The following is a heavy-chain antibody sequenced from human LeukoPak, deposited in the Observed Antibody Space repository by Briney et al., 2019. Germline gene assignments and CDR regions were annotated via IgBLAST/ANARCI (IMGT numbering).Heavy chain of an antibody. CDR1: GFTFSSYE. J-gene: IGHJ4*02. Sequence: PGGSLRLSSTASGFTFSSYEMNWVRQAPGKGLEWVSYISSGTTTIYYADSVKGRFTISRDNAKNSLYLQMNSLRAEDTAVYYCARRYCSSTSCTLDYWGQGTLVTVSS. V-gene: IGHV3-48*03. CDR3: ARRYCSSTSCTLDY. D-gene: IGHD2-2*01. CDR2: ISSGTTTI.